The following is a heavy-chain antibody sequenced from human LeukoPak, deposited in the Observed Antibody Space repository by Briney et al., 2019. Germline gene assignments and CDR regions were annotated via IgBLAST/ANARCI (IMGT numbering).Heavy chain of an antibody. D-gene: IGHD4-23*01. CDR1: GFSVSSNC. CDR3: TRDRGSGGNSGVWFDP. Sequence: GGSLRLSCAASGFSVSSNCMSWVRQAPGKGLEWVSVIYSDGSTYYADSVKGRFTISRDNSKNTLYLQMNSLRAEDTASYYCTRDRGSGGNSGVWFDPWGQGTLVTVSS. CDR2: IYSDGST. J-gene: IGHJ5*02. V-gene: IGHV3-53*01.